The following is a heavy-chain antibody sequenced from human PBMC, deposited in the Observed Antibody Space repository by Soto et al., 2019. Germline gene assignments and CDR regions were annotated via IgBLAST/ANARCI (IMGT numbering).Heavy chain of an antibody. Sequence: ASETLSLPCTVSGDSVSNHYWNWIRQPAGQGLAWLGRLYNAERTNYNPSLKSRLTMSMDTSKNQFSLKLPSVTAAASAVYFCPRETFAHSCFNFCGKGILGTASS. CDR3: PRETFAHSCFNF. J-gene: IGHJ4*02. V-gene: IGHV4-4*07. D-gene: IGHD2-15*01. CDR2: LYNAERT. CDR1: GDSVSNHY.